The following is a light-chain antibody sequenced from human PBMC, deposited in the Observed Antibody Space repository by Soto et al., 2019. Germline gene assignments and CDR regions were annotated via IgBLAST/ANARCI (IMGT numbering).Light chain of an antibody. CDR2: AAS. J-gene: IGKJ1*01. Sequence: DIQMTQAPSSLSASVEDRVMITCRASQSISNHLNWYQQKPGKAPKLLIFAASSLQSVVPSRFSGSISGRDCHPSISGLQPGDFATYYCQQSYSSPPAIGQGTKVDI. CDR3: QQSYSSPPA. V-gene: IGKV1-39*01. CDR1: QSISNH.